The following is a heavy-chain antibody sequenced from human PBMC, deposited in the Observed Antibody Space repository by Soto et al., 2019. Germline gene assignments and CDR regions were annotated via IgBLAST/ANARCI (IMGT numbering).Heavy chain of an antibody. CDR1: GGSISSGGYY. Sequence: SETLSLNCTVSGGSISSGGYYWSWIRQHPGKGLEWIGYIYYSGRTYYNPSLKSRVTISVDTSKNQFSLKLSSVTAADTAVYYCARDKLHDYGDHPLYYFDYWGQGTLVTVPQ. D-gene: IGHD4-17*01. V-gene: IGHV4-31*03. J-gene: IGHJ4*02. CDR3: ARDKLHDYGDHPLYYFDY. CDR2: IYYSGRT.